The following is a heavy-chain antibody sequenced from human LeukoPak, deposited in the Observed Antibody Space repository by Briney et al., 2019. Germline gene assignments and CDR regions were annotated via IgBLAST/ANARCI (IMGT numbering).Heavy chain of an antibody. Sequence: GGSLRLSCAASGFTFTRYWMAWVRQAPGKGLEWVASIKQDGSEQYHVDSVRGRFTMSRDNTKNIVFLQMDSLRVEDTAVYYCARVSRSGYYGEYWGQGTTVTVSS. V-gene: IGHV3-7*01. CDR3: ARVSRSGYYGEY. CDR1: GFTFTRYW. D-gene: IGHD3-3*01. CDR2: IKQDGSEQ. J-gene: IGHJ4*02.